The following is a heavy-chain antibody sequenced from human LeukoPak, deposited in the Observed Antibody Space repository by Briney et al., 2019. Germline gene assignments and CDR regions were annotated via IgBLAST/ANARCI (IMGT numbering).Heavy chain of an antibody. V-gene: IGHV4-39*01. D-gene: IGHD1-26*01. Sequence: WETLCLTCTVSGGSISDGAYDWGCIRQPLGKGLDWIGSLYYSGSTYYNPSLESRVTISVDTSKNQFSLKVSSVTAADTAMYYCARLTESYSIECWGHGILVSVSS. CDR3: ARLTESYSIEC. CDR2: LYYSGST. J-gene: IGHJ4*01. CDR1: GGSISDGAYD.